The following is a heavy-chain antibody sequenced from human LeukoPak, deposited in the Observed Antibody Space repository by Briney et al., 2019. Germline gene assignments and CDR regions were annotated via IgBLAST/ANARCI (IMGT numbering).Heavy chain of an antibody. J-gene: IGHJ4*02. D-gene: IGHD6-19*01. CDR3: ARVKYSSGWYYFDY. CDR1: GGSITSSSHY. Sequence: PSETLSLTCTAAGGSITSSSHYWGWVRQSPGKGLEWIGNIYYSGSTYYNPSLKSRVTISVDTSKNQFSLKLSSVTAADTAVYYCARVKYSSGWYYFDYWGQGTLVTVSS. CDR2: IYYSGST. V-gene: IGHV4-39*07.